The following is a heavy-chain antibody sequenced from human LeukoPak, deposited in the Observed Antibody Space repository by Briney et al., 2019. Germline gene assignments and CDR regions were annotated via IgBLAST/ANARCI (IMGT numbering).Heavy chain of an antibody. Sequence: SETLSLTCAVSGGSISSSNWWSWVRQPPGKGLEWIGQIYHSGSTNYNPSLKSRVTISVDKSKNHFSLNLSSVTAADTAVYYCARVLPEVDFNYYYGMDVWGQGTTVTVSS. CDR3: ARVLPEVDFNYYYGMDV. D-gene: IGHD3-3*01. CDR1: GGSISSSNW. V-gene: IGHV4-4*02. CDR2: IYHSGST. J-gene: IGHJ6*02.